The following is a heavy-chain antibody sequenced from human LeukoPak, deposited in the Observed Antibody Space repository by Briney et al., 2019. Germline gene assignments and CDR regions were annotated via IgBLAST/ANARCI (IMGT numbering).Heavy chain of an antibody. CDR2: ISFDGSAK. CDR3: ARVLGFGSPPAY. CDR1: GFNFNSYP. J-gene: IGHJ4*02. V-gene: IGHV3-30*04. Sequence: GGSLRLSCVASGFNFNSYPMHWVRQAPGKGLEWVGLISFDGSAKSYADSVEGRFTISRDNSKNTLYLQMNSLSAEDTAVYYCARVLGFGSPPAYWGQGTQVFVSS. D-gene: IGHD3-10*01.